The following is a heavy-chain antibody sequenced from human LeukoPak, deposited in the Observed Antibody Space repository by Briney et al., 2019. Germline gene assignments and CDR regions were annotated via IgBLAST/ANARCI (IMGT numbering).Heavy chain of an antibody. Sequence: GGSLGLSCAASGFTFSSYAMSWVRQAPGKGLEWVSAISGSGGSTYYADSVKGRFTISRDNSKNTLYLQMNSLRAEDTAVYYCAKLPAPYCSSTSCYTVYWGQGTLVTVSS. CDR1: GFTFSSYA. CDR2: ISGSGGST. V-gene: IGHV3-23*01. CDR3: AKLPAPYCSSTSCYTVY. J-gene: IGHJ4*02. D-gene: IGHD2-2*02.